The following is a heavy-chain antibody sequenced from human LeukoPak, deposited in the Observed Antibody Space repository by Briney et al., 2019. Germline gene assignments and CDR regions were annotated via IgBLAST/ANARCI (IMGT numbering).Heavy chain of an antibody. Sequence: SETLSLTCSVSGGSISSYYWYWFRQPAGKGLEWIGRIYTSGSTKSNPSLKSRVTMSVDMSKNQISLKLSSVTAADTAVYYCARVDGIAEGKGDWFDPWGQGTLVTVSS. D-gene: IGHD6-13*01. J-gene: IGHJ5*02. CDR1: GGSISSYY. V-gene: IGHV4-4*07. CDR3: ARVDGIAEGKGDWFDP. CDR2: IYTSGST.